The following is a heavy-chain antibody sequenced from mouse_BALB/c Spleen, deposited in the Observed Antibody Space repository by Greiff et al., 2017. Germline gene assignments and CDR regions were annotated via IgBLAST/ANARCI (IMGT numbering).Heavy chain of an antibody. CDR1: GFSLTSYG. V-gene: IGHV2-9*02. J-gene: IGHJ2*01. Sequence: VMLVESGPGLVAPSQSLSITCTVSGFSLTSYGVHWVRQPPGKGLEWLGVIWAGGSTNYNSALMSRLSISKDNSKSQVFLKMNSLQTDDTAMYYCARDRGTVVPSHYFDYWGQGTTLTVSS. CDR2: IWAGGST. CDR3: ARDRGTVVPSHYFDY. D-gene: IGHD1-1*01.